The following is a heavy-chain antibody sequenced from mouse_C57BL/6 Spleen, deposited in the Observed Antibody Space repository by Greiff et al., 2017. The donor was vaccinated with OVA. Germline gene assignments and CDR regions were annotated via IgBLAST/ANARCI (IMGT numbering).Heavy chain of an antibody. J-gene: IGHJ2*01. Sequence: VQLQQPGAELVRPGSSVKLSCKASGYTFTSYWMDWVKQRPGQGLEWIGNIYPSDSETHYNQKFKDKATLTVDKSSSTAYMQLSSLTSEDSAVYYCARRGYYGSSVDYWGQGTTLTVSS. D-gene: IGHD1-1*01. V-gene: IGHV1-61*01. CDR2: IYPSDSET. CDR1: GYTFTSYW. CDR3: ARRGYYGSSVDY.